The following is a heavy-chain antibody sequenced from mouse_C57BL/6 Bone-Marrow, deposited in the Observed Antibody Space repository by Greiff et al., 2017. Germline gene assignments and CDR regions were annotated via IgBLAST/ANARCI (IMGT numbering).Heavy chain of an antibody. CDR2: IYPGSGST. CDR3: ARNWAQYYYAMDY. CDR1: GYTFTSYW. V-gene: IGHV1-55*01. Sequence: VQLQQPGAELVKPGASVKMSCKASGYTFTSYWITWVKQRPGQGLEWIGDIYPGSGSTNYNEKFKSKATLTVDTSSSTAYMQLSSLTSEDSAVYYCARNWAQYYYAMDYWGQGTSVTVSS. J-gene: IGHJ4*01. D-gene: IGHD4-1*01.